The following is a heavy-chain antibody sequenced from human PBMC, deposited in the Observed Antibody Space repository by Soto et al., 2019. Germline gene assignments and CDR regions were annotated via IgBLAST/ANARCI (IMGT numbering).Heavy chain of an antibody. CDR3: ARGWGYDSTDYYYAY. Sequence: QVQLVQSGAEVRKPGSSVTVSCKASGGSFNRHTISWVRQAPGQGLEWMGGIIPIFGTANPAQKCQGSVTIIAHESTRTVYMELSTLRSDDTAIYYCARGWGYDSTDYYYAYWGQGTLVIVSS. CDR2: IIPIFGTA. D-gene: IGHD3-22*01. V-gene: IGHV1-69*01. CDR1: GGSFNRHT. J-gene: IGHJ4*02.